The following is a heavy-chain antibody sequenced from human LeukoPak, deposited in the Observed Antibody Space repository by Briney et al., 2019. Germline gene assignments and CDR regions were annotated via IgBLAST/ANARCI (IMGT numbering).Heavy chain of an antibody. Sequence: GGSLRLSCAASGFTFSSYWVSWVRQAPGKGLEWVANIKQDGSEKYYVDSVKGRFTISRDNAKNSLYLQMNSLRAEDTAVYFCARGQTTVTNWGQGTLVTVSS. CDR2: IKQDGSEK. CDR1: GFTFSSYW. J-gene: IGHJ4*02. CDR3: ARGQTTVTN. V-gene: IGHV3-7*03. D-gene: IGHD4-17*01.